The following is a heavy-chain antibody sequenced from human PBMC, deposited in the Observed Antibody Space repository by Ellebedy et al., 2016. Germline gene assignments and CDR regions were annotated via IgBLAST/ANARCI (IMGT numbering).Heavy chain of an antibody. J-gene: IGHJ3*02. Sequence: GESLKISXQASGYSFPIYWITWVRQVSGKGLEWMGRIDPSDSYTNYSPSFQGHVTFSADKSIFTAYLQWSSLKASDTAMYYCARWEGAFDIWGQGTMVTVSS. D-gene: IGHD1-26*01. V-gene: IGHV5-10-1*01. CDR3: ARWEGAFDI. CDR1: GYSFPIYW. CDR2: IDPSDSYT.